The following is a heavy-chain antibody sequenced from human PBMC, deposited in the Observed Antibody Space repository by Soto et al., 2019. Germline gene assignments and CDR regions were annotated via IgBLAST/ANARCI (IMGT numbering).Heavy chain of an antibody. CDR3: AKDLYDFWSPGGMDV. D-gene: IGHD3-3*01. J-gene: IGHJ6*02. Sequence: ASVKVSCKASGYTFTSYGISWVRQAPGQGLEWMGWISAYNGNTNYAQKLQGRVTMTTDTSTSTAYMELRSLRSDDTAVYYCAKDLYDFWSPGGMDVWGQGTTVTVSS. V-gene: IGHV1-18*01. CDR1: GYTFTSYG. CDR2: ISAYNGNT.